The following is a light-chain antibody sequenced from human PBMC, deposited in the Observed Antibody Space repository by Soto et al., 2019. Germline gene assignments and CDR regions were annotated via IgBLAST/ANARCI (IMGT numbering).Light chain of an antibody. CDR1: SNDVGGYNY. CDR3: SSYTSSYTWV. Sequence: QSVLTQPASVSGSPGQSITISCTGTSNDVGGYNYVSWYQQHPGKAPKLLIYGVIDRPSGVSNRFSGSKSGNAASLTISRLQAEDEGDYYCSSYTSSYTWVFGGGTKLTVL. V-gene: IGLV2-14*03. CDR2: GVI. J-gene: IGLJ3*02.